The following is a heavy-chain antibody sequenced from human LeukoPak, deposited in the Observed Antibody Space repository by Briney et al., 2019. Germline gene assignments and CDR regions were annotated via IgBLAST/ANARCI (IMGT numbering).Heavy chain of an antibody. CDR3: AREVPYYYDAVREQYHFDY. Sequence: GPSVKVSCKASGGTFSSYAISWVRQAPGQGLAWMGGIIPIFGTANYAQKFQGRVTITADESTSTAYMELSSLRSEDTAVYYCAREVPYYYDAVREQYHFDYWGQGTLVTVSS. D-gene: IGHD3-22*01. CDR2: IIPIFGTA. J-gene: IGHJ4*02. CDR1: GGTFSSYA. V-gene: IGHV1-69*13.